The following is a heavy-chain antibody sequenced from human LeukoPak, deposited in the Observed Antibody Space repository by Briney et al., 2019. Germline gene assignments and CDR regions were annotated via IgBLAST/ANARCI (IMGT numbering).Heavy chain of an antibody. CDR1: GYTFTGYY. D-gene: IGHD3-3*01. Sequence: ASVKVSCKASGYTFTGYYMHWVRQAPGQGLEWMGWINPNSGGTNYAQKFQGRVTMTRDTSISTAYMELSRLRCDDTAVYYCARDLFVSEDPRKFDYWGQGTLVTVFS. CDR3: ARDLFVSEDPRKFDY. V-gene: IGHV1-2*02. J-gene: IGHJ4*02. CDR2: INPNSGGT.